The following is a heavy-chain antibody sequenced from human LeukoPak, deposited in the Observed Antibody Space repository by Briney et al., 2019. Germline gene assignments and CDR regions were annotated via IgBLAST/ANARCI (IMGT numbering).Heavy chain of an antibody. CDR1: GFTFSSHD. V-gene: IGHV3-13*01. J-gene: IGHJ6*02. Sequence: GGSLRLSCAASGFTFSSHDMHWVRQATGKGLEWVSAIGTAGDTYYPGSVKGRFTISRENAKNSLYLQMNSLRAGDTAVYYCARAGAAAGLGYYYYGMDVWGQGTTVTVSS. D-gene: IGHD6-13*01. CDR3: ARAGAAAGLGYYYYGMDV. CDR2: IGTAGDT.